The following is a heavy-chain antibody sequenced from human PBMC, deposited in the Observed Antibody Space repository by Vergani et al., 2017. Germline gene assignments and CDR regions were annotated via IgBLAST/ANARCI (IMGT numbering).Heavy chain of an antibody. V-gene: IGHV1-2*02. D-gene: IGHD2-15*01. Sequence: QVQLVQSGAEVKKPGASVKVSCKASGYTFTGYYMHWVRQAPGQGLEWMGWINPNSGGTNYAQKFQGRVTMTRDTSISTAYMELSRLRSDDTAVYYCAREVVVVAAIHYYYYGMDVWGQGTTVTVSS. CDR3: AREVVVVAAIHYYYYGMDV. J-gene: IGHJ6*02. CDR2: INPNSGGT. CDR1: GYTFTGYY.